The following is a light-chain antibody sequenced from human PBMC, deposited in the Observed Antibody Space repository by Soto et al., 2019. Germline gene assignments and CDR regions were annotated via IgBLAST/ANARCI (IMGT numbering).Light chain of an antibody. CDR3: MQGTHWPPYT. V-gene: IGKV2-30*01. CDR1: QSLAYSDGNTY. Sequence: DVVMTQSPLSLPVTLGQPASISCRSSQSLAYSDGNTYLNWFQQRPGQSQRRLIYKVSNRDSGVLDRFSGSGSGTDFTLKISRVEAEDVGVYYCMQGTHWPPYTFGQGTKLEIK. J-gene: IGKJ2*01. CDR2: KVS.